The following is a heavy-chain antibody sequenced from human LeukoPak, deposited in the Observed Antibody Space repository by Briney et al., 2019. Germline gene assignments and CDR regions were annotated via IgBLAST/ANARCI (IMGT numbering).Heavy chain of an antibody. V-gene: IGHV3-21*01. CDR1: RFTFSSYS. CDR3: ARDDLIYNYYGMDV. J-gene: IGHJ6*02. Sequence: GGSLRLSCTASRFTFSSYSMNWVRQAPGKGLEWVSSISSSSDYIYYADSVKGRFTISRDNAKNSMFLQMNRLRAEDTAVYYCARDDLIYNYYGMDVWGQGTTVTVSS. CDR2: ISSSSDYI.